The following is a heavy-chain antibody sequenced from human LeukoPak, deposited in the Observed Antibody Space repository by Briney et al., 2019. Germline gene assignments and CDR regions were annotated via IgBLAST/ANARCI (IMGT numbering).Heavy chain of an antibody. CDR3: ARDLYRIVVVPHYFDY. J-gene: IGHJ4*02. CDR2: IKQDGSEK. Sequence: GGSLRLSCAGSGFTVSSKYMSWVRQAPGKGLEWVANIKQDGSEKYYVDSVKGRFTISRDNAKNSLYLQMNSLRAEDTAVYYCARDLYRIVVVPHYFDYWGQGTLVIVSS. V-gene: IGHV3-7*01. CDR1: GFTVSSKY. D-gene: IGHD3-22*01.